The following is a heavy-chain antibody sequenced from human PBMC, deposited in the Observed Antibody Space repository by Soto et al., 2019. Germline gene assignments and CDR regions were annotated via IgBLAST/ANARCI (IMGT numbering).Heavy chain of an antibody. CDR3: ARDGYAVEY. CDR2: INPHSGDT. V-gene: IGHV1-2*02. CDR1: GYTLTGHF. Sequence: QVQLVQSGAEVKKPGASVKVSCKASGYTLTGHFLHWVRQAPGQGLEWMGWINPHSGDTNYAPKFQGRVTMTRDTSLSTAYVELSRLISDDTAVYYCARDGYAVEYWGQGNLVTVSS. J-gene: IGHJ4*02. D-gene: IGHD2-8*01.